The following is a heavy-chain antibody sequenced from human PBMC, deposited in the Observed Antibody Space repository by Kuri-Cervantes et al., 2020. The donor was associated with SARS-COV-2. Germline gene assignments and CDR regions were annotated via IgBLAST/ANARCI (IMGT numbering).Heavy chain of an antibody. CDR1: GFTFSNYW. Sequence: GESLKISCTASGFTFSNYWMTWVRQAPGKGLEWVATIKQHGSEKFYVDSVEGRFTISRDNAKSSLYLQMDSLRVEDTAVYFCASETYWRFDLWGRGTLVTVSS. CDR2: IKQHGSEK. CDR3: ASETYWRFDL. V-gene: IGHV3-7*05. J-gene: IGHJ2*01.